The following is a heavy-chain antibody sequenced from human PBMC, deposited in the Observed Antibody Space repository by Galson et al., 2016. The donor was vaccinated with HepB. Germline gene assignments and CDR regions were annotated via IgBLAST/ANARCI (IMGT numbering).Heavy chain of an antibody. Sequence: QSGAEVKKPGESLRISCKGSGCIFTNYYIGWVRQMPGKGLEWMGIIYPDESDIRYSPSLQGQVTISADKSINTAYLQWSSLKASDTAIYYCARQYNGTFSAWFDPWGRRTLVTVSS. CDR1: GCIFTNYY. V-gene: IGHV5-51*01. CDR2: IYPDESDI. D-gene: IGHD1-26*01. CDR3: ARQYNGTFSAWFDP. J-gene: IGHJ5*02.